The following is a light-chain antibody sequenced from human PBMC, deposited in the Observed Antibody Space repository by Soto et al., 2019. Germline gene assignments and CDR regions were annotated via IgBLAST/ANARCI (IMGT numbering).Light chain of an antibody. CDR2: AAS. CDR3: QQSYSTLIT. CDR1: QSISSY. V-gene: IGKV1-39*01. Sequence: DIQITQSPSSLSASEGDRVTITCRASQSISSYLNWYQQKPGKAPKLLIYAASSLQSGVPSRFSGSGSGTDFTLTISSLQPEDFATYYCQQSYSTLITFGQGARLEI. J-gene: IGKJ5*01.